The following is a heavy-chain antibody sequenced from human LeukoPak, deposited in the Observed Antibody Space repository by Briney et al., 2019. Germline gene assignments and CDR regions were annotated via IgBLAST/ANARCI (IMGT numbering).Heavy chain of an antibody. J-gene: IGHJ3*02. Sequence: ASVKVSCKASGYTFTGYYMHWVRQAPGQGLEWMGWINPNSGGTNYAQKFQGRVTMTRDTSISTAYMELCRLRSDDTAVYYCARAARRELLNAFDIWGQGTMVTVSS. CDR1: GYTFTGYY. D-gene: IGHD1-26*01. CDR3: ARAARRELLNAFDI. CDR2: INPNSGGT. V-gene: IGHV1-2*02.